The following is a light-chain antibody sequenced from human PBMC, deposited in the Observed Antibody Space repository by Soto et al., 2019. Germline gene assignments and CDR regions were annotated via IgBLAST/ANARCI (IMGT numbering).Light chain of an antibody. CDR3: AAWDDSLNGFV. V-gene: IGLV1-44*01. CDR1: SSNIGSST. CDR2: TNN. J-gene: IGLJ1*01. Sequence: QSVLTQPPSASGAPGQRVTISCSGSSSNIGSSTVNWYQQLPGTAPKLLIYTNNQRPSGVRDRFSGSRSGTSASLAISGLQSEDEADYYRAAWDDSLNGFVFGTGTKVTVL.